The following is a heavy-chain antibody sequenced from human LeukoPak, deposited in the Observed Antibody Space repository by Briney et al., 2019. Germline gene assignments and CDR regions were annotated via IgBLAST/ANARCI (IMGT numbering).Heavy chain of an antibody. Sequence: GGSLRLSCVASGYIFSNYWMSWVRQAPGKGLEWVGHIKSKIDGGTTEYAAPVKGRFTISRDDSKNTLYLQINSLKTEDTAVYYCTKERYWRDGYNTGYYYGMDVWGQGTTVTVS. CDR3: TKERYWRDGYNTGYYYGMDV. J-gene: IGHJ6*02. CDR1: GYIFSNYW. V-gene: IGHV3-15*01. D-gene: IGHD5-24*01. CDR2: IKSKIDGGTT.